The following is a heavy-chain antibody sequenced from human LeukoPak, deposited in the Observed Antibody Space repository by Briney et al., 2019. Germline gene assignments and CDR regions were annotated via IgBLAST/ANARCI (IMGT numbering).Heavy chain of an antibody. Sequence: SETLSLTCAVYGGSFSGYYWSWIRQPPGKGLEWIGEINHSGSTNYNPSLKSRVTISVDTSKNQFSLKLSSVTAADTAVYYCASSPHVSGSPYYFDYWGQGTLVTVSS. V-gene: IGHV4-34*01. CDR1: GGSFSGYY. J-gene: IGHJ4*02. CDR2: INHSGST. CDR3: ASSPHVSGSPYYFDY. D-gene: IGHD3-22*01.